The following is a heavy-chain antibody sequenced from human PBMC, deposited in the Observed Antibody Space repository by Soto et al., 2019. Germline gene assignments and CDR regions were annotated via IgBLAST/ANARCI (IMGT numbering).Heavy chain of an antibody. J-gene: IGHJ5*02. CDR3: ARVPDR. CDR2: IYHSGST. CDR1: GGSISSGGYS. D-gene: IGHD2-2*01. Sequence: QLQLHESGSGLVKPSQNLSLTCAVSGGSISSGGYSWSWIRQPPGKGLEWIGYIYHSGSTYYNPSLKSRVTISVDRSKNQFSLKLSSVTAADTAVYYCARVPDRWGQGTLVTVSS. V-gene: IGHV4-30-2*01.